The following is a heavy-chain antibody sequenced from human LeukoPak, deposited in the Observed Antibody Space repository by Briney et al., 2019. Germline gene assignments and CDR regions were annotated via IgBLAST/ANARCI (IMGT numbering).Heavy chain of an antibody. J-gene: IGHJ6*02. CDR2: INVCDGNT. D-gene: IGHD2-15*01. CDR3: ARDSGYCSGDSCNYYYGMDV. Sequence: ASVKVSCKASGYTFTSYGVSWVRQAPGQGLEWMGWINVCDGNTKYGQNLQGRVTMTTDTSTSTAYMELRSLGSDDTAVYYCARDSGYCSGDSCNYYYGMDVWGQGTTVTVSS. CDR1: GYTFTSYG. V-gene: IGHV1-18*01.